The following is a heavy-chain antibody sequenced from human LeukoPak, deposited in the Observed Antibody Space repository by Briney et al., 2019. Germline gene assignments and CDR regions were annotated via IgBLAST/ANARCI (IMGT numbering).Heavy chain of an antibody. J-gene: IGHJ4*02. CDR1: GGSISSYY. CDR3: ASNYYGSGSLDY. D-gene: IGHD3-10*01. Sequence: SETLPLTCTVSGGSISSYYWSWIRQPPGKGLEWIGYIYYSGSTNYNPSLKSRVTISVDTSKNRFSLKLSSVTAADTAVYYCASNYYGSGSLDYWGQGNLVTVSS. CDR2: IYYSGST. V-gene: IGHV4-59*08.